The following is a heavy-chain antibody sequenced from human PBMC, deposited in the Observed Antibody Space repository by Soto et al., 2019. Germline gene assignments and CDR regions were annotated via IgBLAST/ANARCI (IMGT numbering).Heavy chain of an antibody. CDR1: GRIFSSFP. CDR3: ARVGSRDAYNYVLDQ. V-gene: IGHV1-69*06. J-gene: IGHJ1*01. CDR2: VISASGSV. Sequence: QVQVVQSGAEEKKPGSSVKISCKASGRIFSSFPTSWVRQVPGQGLEWMGGVISASGSVTYAPEFQGRVTMTAVNSAGIGYMELTSLTSEDTAIYYCARVGSRDAYNYVLDQWGPGTMVTISS. D-gene: IGHD5-18*01.